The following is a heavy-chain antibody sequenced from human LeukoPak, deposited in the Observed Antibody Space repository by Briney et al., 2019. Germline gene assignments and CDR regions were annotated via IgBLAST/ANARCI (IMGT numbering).Heavy chain of an antibody. CDR2: IDQDGSVK. CDR3: AVGVGWLIDY. D-gene: IGHD3-9*01. J-gene: IGHJ4*02. Sequence: GGSLRLSCTASAFTSSRYWMNWVRRAPGKGLEWVANIDQDGSVKYYVDSVKGRFTISSDNAKTSASLQMNSLRAEDTAVYYCAVGVGWLIDYWGQGIQVTVSS. V-gene: IGHV3-7*01. CDR1: AFTSSRYW.